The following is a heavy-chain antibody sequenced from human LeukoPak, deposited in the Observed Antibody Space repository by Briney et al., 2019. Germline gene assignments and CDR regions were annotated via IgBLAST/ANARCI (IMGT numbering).Heavy chain of an antibody. D-gene: IGHD6-13*01. CDR3: ARLDGIAAAGTGYYYYYGMDV. V-gene: IGHV5-51*01. J-gene: IGHJ6*02. Sequence: GESLKISCKGSGYSFTSYWIGWVRQIPGKGLEWMGIIYPCDSDTRYSPSFQGQVTISADKSISTAYLQWSSLKASDTAMYYCARLDGIAAAGTGYYYYYGMDVWGQGTTVTVSS. CDR2: IYPCDSDT. CDR1: GYSFTSYW.